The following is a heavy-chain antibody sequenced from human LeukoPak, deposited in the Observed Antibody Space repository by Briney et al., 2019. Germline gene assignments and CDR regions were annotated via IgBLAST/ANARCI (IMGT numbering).Heavy chain of an antibody. CDR3: ARNRDGDPFDY. D-gene: IGHD4-17*01. Sequence: SQALSLTCTVSGGSISSGDYYWSWIRQPPGKGLEWIGYIYYSGSTYYNPSLKSRVTISVDTSKNQFSLKLSSVTAADTAVYYCARNRDGDPFDYWGQGTLVTVSS. CDR2: IYYSGST. CDR1: GGSISSGDYY. J-gene: IGHJ4*02. V-gene: IGHV4-30-4*01.